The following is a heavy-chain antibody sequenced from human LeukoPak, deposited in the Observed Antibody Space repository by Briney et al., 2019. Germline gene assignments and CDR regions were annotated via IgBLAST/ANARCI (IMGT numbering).Heavy chain of an antibody. CDR2: IFGDGST. CDR1: GFTVSSNY. V-gene: IGHV3-53*01. CDR3: ARDRRGDYGDLYFDF. J-gene: IGHJ4*02. D-gene: IGHD4-17*01. Sequence: PGGSLRLSCAASGFTVSSNYMSWVRRAPGKGLEWVSIIFGDGSTYYADSVKGRFTISRDNSKNTLYLQMNSLRAEDTAIYYCARDRRGDYGDLYFDFWGQGTLVTVSS.